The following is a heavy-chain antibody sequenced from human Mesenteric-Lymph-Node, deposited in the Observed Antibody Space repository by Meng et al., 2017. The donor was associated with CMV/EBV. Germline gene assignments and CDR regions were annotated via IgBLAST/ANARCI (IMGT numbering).Heavy chain of an antibody. V-gene: IGHV4-38-2*02. CDR3: ARASIFGVVIDY. CDR2: IYHSGST. J-gene: IGHJ4*01. D-gene: IGHD3-3*01. Sequence: SETLSLTCTVSGYSISTAYYWSWIRQPPGKGLEWIGTIYHSGSTYFNPSLKSRVTISVDTSKSQFSLNLSSVTAADTAVYYCARASIFGVVIDYWGHGTLVTVSS. CDR1: GYSISTAYY.